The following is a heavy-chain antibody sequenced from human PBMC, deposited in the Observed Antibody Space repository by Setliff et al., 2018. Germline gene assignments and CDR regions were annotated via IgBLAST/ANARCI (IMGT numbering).Heavy chain of an antibody. CDR1: GFTFRIYW. D-gene: IGHD6-13*01. V-gene: IGHV3-7*01. CDR2: IKGDDSER. Sequence: PGGSLRLSCSASGFTFRIYWMSWVRQVPGKGLEWVANIKGDDSERYYVDSVEGRFTVSRDNAMNSLFLQMDSLRVDDTAVYYCGRDKGSSWYLRRIFDYWGQGTLVTVSS. CDR3: GRDKGSSWYLRRIFDY. J-gene: IGHJ4*02.